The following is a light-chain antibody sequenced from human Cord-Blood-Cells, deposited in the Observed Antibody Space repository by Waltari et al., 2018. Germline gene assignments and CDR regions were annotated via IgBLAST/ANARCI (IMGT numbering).Light chain of an antibody. J-gene: IGKJ2*01. Sequence: EIVMTQSPATLSVSQGERATLSCRASQRVSSNLAWYQQKPGQAPRLLIYGASTRATGIPARFSGSGSGTEFTLTISSLQSEDFAVYYCQQSFLEYTFGQGTKLEIK. CDR2: GAS. CDR1: QRVSSN. CDR3: QQSFLEYT. V-gene: IGKV3-15*01.